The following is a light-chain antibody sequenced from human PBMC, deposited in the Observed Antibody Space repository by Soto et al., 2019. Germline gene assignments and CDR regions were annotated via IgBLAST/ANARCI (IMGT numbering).Light chain of an antibody. Sequence: QSALTQPPSASGSPGQSVTIACTGTSSDVGTYNYVSWYQQYPGKAPKLMIYEVTERPSGVPDRFSGSKSGNTASLTVSGLQAEDEADYYCQSYDSSLSASVFGGGTKLTVL. CDR2: EVT. V-gene: IGLV2-8*01. J-gene: IGLJ3*02. CDR3: QSYDSSLSASV. CDR1: SSDVGTYNY.